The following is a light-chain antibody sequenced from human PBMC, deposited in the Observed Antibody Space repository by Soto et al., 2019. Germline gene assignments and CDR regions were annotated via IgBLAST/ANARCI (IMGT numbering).Light chain of an antibody. V-gene: IGKV1-39*01. CDR3: QQSFSPLWT. Sequence: IQMTQSPSSFSASVGERATITCRASQSISNNLNWYQQKPGKPPKLLIYAASSMQSGVPSRFSGSGSETDFTLTISSLQPDDSATYYCQQSFSPLWTFGQGTKVEV. CDR2: AAS. CDR1: QSISNN. J-gene: IGKJ1*01.